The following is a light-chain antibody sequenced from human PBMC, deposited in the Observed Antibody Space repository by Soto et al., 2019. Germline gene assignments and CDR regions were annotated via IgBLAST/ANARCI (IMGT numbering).Light chain of an antibody. CDR1: QSVRTN. V-gene: IGKV3-15*01. CDR3: QQYNNWPYT. J-gene: IGKJ2*01. Sequence: EIVMTQSPATLSVSPGDTVTLSCRASQSVRTNLAWYQHKPGQSPRLLIYSASKRATGFPARFSGSGSGTEFTLTISSLQSEDFAVYYCQQYNNWPYTFGQGTK. CDR2: SAS.